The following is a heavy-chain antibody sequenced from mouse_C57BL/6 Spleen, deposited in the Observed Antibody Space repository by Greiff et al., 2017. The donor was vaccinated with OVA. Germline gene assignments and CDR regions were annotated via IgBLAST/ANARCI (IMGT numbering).Heavy chain of an antibody. D-gene: IGHD1-1*01. Sequence: EVKLVESGGGLVKPGGSLKLSCAASGFTFSSYAMSWVRQTPEKRLEWVATISDGGSYTYYPDNVKGRFTISRDNAKNNLYLQMSHLKSEDTAMYYCARDNYGSGGAMDYWGQGTSVTVSS. V-gene: IGHV5-4*01. J-gene: IGHJ4*01. CDR1: GFTFSSYA. CDR3: ARDNYGSGGAMDY. CDR2: ISDGGSYT.